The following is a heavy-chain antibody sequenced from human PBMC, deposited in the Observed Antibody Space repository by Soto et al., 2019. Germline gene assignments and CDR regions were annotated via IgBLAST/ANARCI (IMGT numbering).Heavy chain of an antibody. Sequence: SVKVSCKASGGTFSSYAISWVRQAPGQGLEWMGGIIPIFGTANYAQKFQGRVTITADESTSTAYMELSSLRSEDTAVYYCATSRSGSYGDYYYYGMDVWGQGTRVTVSS. J-gene: IGHJ6*02. CDR2: IIPIFGTA. CDR3: ATSRSGSYGDYYYYGMDV. D-gene: IGHD1-26*01. CDR1: GGTFSSYA. V-gene: IGHV1-69*13.